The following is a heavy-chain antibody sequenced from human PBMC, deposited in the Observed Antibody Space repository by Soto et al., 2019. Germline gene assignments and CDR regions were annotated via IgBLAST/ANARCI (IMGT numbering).Heavy chain of an antibody. Sequence: ASLKVSCKACGYTFTNYYMHWVRQAGGQGREWMGWMNPRSGGTKYAQTFQDRVTMTGDACISTAYMEVNSLRHVDTAVYFCARSDDSNSYLLNVWG. D-gene: IGHD4-4*01. CDR2: MNPRSGGT. V-gene: IGHV1-2*02. CDR3: ARSDDSNSYLLNV. J-gene: IGHJ6*02. CDR1: GYTFTNYY.